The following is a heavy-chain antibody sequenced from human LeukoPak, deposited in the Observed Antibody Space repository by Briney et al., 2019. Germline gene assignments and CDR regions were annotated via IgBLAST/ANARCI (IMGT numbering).Heavy chain of an antibody. CDR2: VSGSGTSA. Sequence: GGSLRLSCAASGFTFSTYAMSWVRQAPGKGLEWVSTVSGSGTSAYYADSMKGRFTISRDNSKNTLYLQLNSLRAEDTAAYYCARSGSNYDYWGQGTLVTVSS. V-gene: IGHV3-23*01. CDR3: ARSGSNYDY. D-gene: IGHD1-26*01. J-gene: IGHJ4*02. CDR1: GFTFSTYA.